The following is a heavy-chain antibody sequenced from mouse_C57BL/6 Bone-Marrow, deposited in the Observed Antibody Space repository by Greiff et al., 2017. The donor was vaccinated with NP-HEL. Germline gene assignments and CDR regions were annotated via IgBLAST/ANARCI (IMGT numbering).Heavy chain of an antibody. V-gene: IGHV1-81*01. J-gene: IGHJ3*01. D-gene: IGHD3-2*02. Sequence: VHLVESGAELARPGASVKLSCKASGYTFTSYGISWVKQRTGQGLEWIGEIYPRSGNTYYNEKFKGKATLTADKSSSTAYMELRSLTSEDSAVYFCARELRLLAWFAYWGQGTLVTVSA. CDR2: IYPRSGNT. CDR1: GYTFTSYG. CDR3: ARELRLLAWFAY.